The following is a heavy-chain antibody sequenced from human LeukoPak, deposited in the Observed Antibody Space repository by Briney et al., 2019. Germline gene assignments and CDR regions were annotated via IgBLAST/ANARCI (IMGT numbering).Heavy chain of an antibody. CDR3: ARDGGYGSDY. D-gene: IGHD3-10*01. CDR1: GFTFSSYW. J-gene: IGHJ4*02. V-gene: IGHV3-7*01. Sequence: GGSLRLSCAASGFTFSSYWMSWVRQAPGKGREGVANIKQGGSEKYYVDSVKGRFTISRDNAKTTLYLKMNRMRAEDTAVYYCARDGGYGSDYWGQGPLVTVSS. CDR2: IKQGGSEK.